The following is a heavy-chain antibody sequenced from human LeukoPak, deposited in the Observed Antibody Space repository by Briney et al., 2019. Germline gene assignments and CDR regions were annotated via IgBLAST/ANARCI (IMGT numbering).Heavy chain of an antibody. J-gene: IGHJ4*02. D-gene: IGHD3-3*01. Sequence: PGGSLRLSCAASGFTFSSYAMSWVRQAPGKGLEWVSAISGSGGSTYYADSVKGRFTISRDNSKNTLYLQMNSLGAEDTAVYYCAKGESFWSGYYGSYFDYWGQGTLVTVSS. CDR3: AKGESFWSGYYGSYFDY. V-gene: IGHV3-23*01. CDR1: GFTFSSYA. CDR2: ISGSGGST.